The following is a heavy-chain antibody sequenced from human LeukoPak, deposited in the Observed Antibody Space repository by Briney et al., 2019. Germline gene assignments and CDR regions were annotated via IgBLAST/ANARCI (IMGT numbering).Heavy chain of an antibody. V-gene: IGHV1-69*04. Sequence: GASVKVSCKASGGTFSSYAISWVRQAPGQGLEWMGRIIPILGIANYAQKFQGRVTITADESTSTAYMELSSLRSEDTAVYYCAKDRLFGPWVNKQWLAYFDYWGQGTLVTVSS. D-gene: IGHD6-19*01. J-gene: IGHJ4*02. CDR3: AKDRLFGPWVNKQWLAYFDY. CDR1: GGTFSSYA. CDR2: IIPILGIA.